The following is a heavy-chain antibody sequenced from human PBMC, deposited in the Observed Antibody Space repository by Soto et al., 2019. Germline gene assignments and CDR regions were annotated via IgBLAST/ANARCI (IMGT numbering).Heavy chain of an antibody. V-gene: IGHV4-59*01. CDR1: AGSISPYY. Sequence: QVQLQESGPGLVKPSETLPLTCTVSAGSISPYYWNWIRQAPGKGLEWIGFISYTGSTKSNPSLKSRVTMSLDTSKNQISLQLSSVTAADTAVYYCARGWTSAVGMDVWGQGTTVTVSS. J-gene: IGHJ6*02. CDR3: ARGWTSAVGMDV. CDR2: ISYTGST. D-gene: IGHD1-26*01.